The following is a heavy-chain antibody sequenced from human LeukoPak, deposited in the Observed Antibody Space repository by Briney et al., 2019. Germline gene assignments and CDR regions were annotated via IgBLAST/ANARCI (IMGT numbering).Heavy chain of an antibody. CDR2: ISNDGSNK. J-gene: IGHJ4*02. CDR3: VKGRDYNDASAYYIGDF. V-gene: IGHV3-30-3*02. CDR1: GFNFSFYA. D-gene: IGHD3-22*01. Sequence: GRSLRLSCAASGFNFSFYAMHWVRQAPGKGLEWVAVISNDGSNKYNADSVKGRFTISRENSNDTLYLQMNSLRAEDTAVYYCVKGRDYNDASAYYIGDFWGQGTLVTVSS.